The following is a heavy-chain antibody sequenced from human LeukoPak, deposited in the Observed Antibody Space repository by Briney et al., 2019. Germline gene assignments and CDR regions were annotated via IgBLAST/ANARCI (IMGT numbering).Heavy chain of an antibody. CDR3: ARGMISISQPLYFDY. CDR2: IYSGGRT. D-gene: IGHD3-9*01. CDR1: GFPVSSDY. V-gene: IGHV3-53*01. J-gene: IGHJ4*02. Sequence: PGGSLSLSCAASGFPVSSDYMSWVRQAPGKGLEWVSVIYSGGRTYYADSVKGRFTISRDNSKNTLFLQMNSLRAEDTAVYYCARGMISISQPLYFDYWGQGTLVTLSS.